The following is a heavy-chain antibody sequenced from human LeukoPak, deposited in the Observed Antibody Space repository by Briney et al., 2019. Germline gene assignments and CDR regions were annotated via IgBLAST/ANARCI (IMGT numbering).Heavy chain of an antibody. CDR1: GGSFSGYY. V-gene: IGHV4-34*01. Sequence: SETLSLTCAVYGGSFSGYYWSWIRQPPGKGLEWIGEIDHSGSTNYNPSLKSRVTISVDTSKNQFSLKLSSVTAADTAVYYCARGLCYSSGCPAGYWGQGTLVTVSS. CDR3: ARGLCYSSGCPAGY. J-gene: IGHJ4*02. D-gene: IGHD6-19*01. CDR2: IDHSGST.